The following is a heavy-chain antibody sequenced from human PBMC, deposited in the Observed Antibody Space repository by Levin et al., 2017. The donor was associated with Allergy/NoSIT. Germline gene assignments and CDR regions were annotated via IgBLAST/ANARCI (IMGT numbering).Heavy chain of an antibody. D-gene: IGHD4-17*01. CDR2: IKQDGSEK. CDR1: GFTFSSYW. J-gene: IGHJ6*03. CDR3: ARARVRGDYAYYYYYYMDV. V-gene: IGHV3-7*01. Sequence: QAGGSLRLSCAASGFTFSSYWMSWVRQAPGKGLEWVANIKQDGSEKYYVDSVKGRFTISRDNAKNSLYLQMNSLRAEDTAVYYCARARVRGDYAYYYYYYMDVWGKGTTVTVSS.